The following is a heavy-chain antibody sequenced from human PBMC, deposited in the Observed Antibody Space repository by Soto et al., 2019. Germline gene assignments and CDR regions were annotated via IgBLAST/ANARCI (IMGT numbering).Heavy chain of an antibody. CDR2: ITRGSNHI. D-gene: IGHD1-26*01. Sequence: SLRLSCAASGFTFSAYTINWVRQAPGKGLEWVASITRGSNHIYFADSVKGRFTLSRDNAKNSVYLQMNSLRAEDTAIYFCARPFIVGSTTLGYWGQGTLVTVSS. J-gene: IGHJ4*02. CDR3: ARPFIVGSTTLGY. V-gene: IGHV3-21*01. CDR1: GFTFSAYT.